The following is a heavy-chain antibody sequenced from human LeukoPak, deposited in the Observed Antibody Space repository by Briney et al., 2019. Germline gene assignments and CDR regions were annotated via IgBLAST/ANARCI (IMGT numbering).Heavy chain of an antibody. V-gene: IGHV4-61*02. Sequence: SETLPLTCSVSGDSISSGRYYRSWIRQPAGKGLEWIGRIYTSGSTNYNPSRKSRVTISVDTSKNQFSLKLSSVTAADTAVYYCARDTPYGGNGSPGVGVDFWGQGTLVTVSS. D-gene: IGHD2-8*01. CDR2: IYTSGST. CDR1: GDSISSGRYY. CDR3: ARDTPYGGNGSPGVGVDF. J-gene: IGHJ4*02.